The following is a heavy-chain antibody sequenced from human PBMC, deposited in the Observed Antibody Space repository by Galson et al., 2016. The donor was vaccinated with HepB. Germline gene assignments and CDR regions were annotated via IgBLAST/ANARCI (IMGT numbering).Heavy chain of an antibody. CDR1: SGPISNSNS. CDR3: ARDVCSSASCYWNWFDP. D-gene: IGHD2-2*01. V-gene: IGHV4-4*02. J-gene: IGHJ5*02. Sequence: SETLSLTCTVSSGPISNSNSWSWVRQPPGEGLEWIGEIYPSGSANYSPTLKSRVTISVDHSKNQISLKLISVTAADTAIYYCARDVCSSASCYWNWFDPWGQGTLVTVSS. CDR2: IYPSGSA.